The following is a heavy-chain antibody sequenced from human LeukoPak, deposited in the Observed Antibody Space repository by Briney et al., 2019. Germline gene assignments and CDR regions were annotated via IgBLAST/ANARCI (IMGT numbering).Heavy chain of an antibody. V-gene: IGHV3-72*01. D-gene: IGHD6-13*01. J-gene: IGHJ4*02. Sequence: GGSLRLSRAASGFTFSSYWMSWVRQAPGKGLEWVGRSKTTKPNSCTTEYAASVKGRFTISRDDSKNSLYLQLNSLKTEDTAVYYCARVVTTGSGWCNFDNWGQGTLVTVSS. CDR3: ARVVTTGSGWCNFDN. CDR2: SKTTKPNSCTT. CDR1: GFTFSSYW.